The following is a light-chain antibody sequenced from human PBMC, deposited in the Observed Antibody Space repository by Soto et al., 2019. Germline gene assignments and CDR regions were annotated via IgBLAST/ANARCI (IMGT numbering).Light chain of an antibody. J-gene: IGKJ4*01. CDR2: DAS. CDR3: QQYDNLPR. CDR1: QDISNY. Sequence: DIQMTQSPSSLSASVGDRVTITCQASQDISNYLNWYQQKPGKAPKLLIYDASNLETGVPSRFSRSGSGTDFTYTISSLQPEDIATYYCQQYDNLPRFGGGPKVEIK. V-gene: IGKV1-33*01.